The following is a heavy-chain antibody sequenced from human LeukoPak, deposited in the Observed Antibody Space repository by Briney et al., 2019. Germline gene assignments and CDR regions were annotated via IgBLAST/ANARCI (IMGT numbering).Heavy chain of an antibody. CDR2: IYYSGST. V-gene: IGHV4-59*08. D-gene: IGHD4-17*01. Sequence: PSETLSLTCTVSGGSISSYYWSWIRQPPGKGLEWIGCIYYSGSTNYNPSLKSRVTISVDTSKNQFSLKLSSVTAADTAVYYCARLDPDYGDYAFDYWGQGTLVTVSS. CDR3: ARLDPDYGDYAFDY. CDR1: GGSISSYY. J-gene: IGHJ4*02.